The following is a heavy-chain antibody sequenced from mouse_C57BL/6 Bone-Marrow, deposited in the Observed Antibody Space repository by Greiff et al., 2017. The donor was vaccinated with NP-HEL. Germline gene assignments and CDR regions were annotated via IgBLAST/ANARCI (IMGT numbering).Heavy chain of an antibody. V-gene: IGHV5-6*01. D-gene: IGHD1-1*01. CDR2: ISSGGSYT. CDR3: ASLHYYGSWAY. CDR1: GFTFSSYG. J-gene: IGHJ3*01. Sequence: EVMLVESGGDLVKPGGSLKLSCAASGFTFSSYGMSWVLQTPDKRLEWVATISSGGSYTYYPDSVKGRFTISRDNAKNTLYLQMSSLKSEDTAMYYCASLHYYGSWAYWGQGTLVTVSA.